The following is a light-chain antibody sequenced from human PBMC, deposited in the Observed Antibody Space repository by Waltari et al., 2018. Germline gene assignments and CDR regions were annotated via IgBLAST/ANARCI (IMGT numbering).Light chain of an antibody. Sequence: DIQMTQSPSSLSASVGDRVTITCRASQSITTFLNWYQQIPGKAPEVLIYDTSSLQSGVPSRFSGSGSGTDFTLTISSLQPEDFATYDCQQSYSTPYTFGQGTKLEMK. J-gene: IGKJ2*01. CDR3: QQSYSTPYT. CDR1: QSITTF. CDR2: DTS. V-gene: IGKV1-39*01.